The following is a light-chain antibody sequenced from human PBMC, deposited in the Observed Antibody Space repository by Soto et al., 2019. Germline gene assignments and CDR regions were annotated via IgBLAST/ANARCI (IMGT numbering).Light chain of an antibody. V-gene: IGLV2-23*02. J-gene: IGLJ1*01. Sequence: QSALTQPAFVSGSPGQSITISCTGTSGDVGRDELVSWYQQHPGKAPKLIIYEVTRRPSGVSNRFSGSKSGKTASLTISGLQDEDEADYYCCSYAARRPFPYVFGTGTKVTVL. CDR3: CSYAARRPFPYV. CDR2: EVT. CDR1: SGDVGRDEL.